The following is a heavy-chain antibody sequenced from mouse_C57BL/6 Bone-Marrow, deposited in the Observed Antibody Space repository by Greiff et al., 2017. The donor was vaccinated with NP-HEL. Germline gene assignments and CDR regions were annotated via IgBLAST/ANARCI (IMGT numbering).Heavy chain of an antibody. CDR1: GYTFTSYW. CDR3: ARRNYYAMDY. CDR2: IYPGSGST. J-gene: IGHJ4*01. V-gene: IGHV1-55*01. Sequence: QVQLQQSGAELVKPGASVKMSCKASGYTFTSYWITWVKQRPGQGLEWIGDIYPGSGSTNYNEKFKSKATLTVDTSASPAYMQLSSLTSEDSAVYYCARRNYYAMDYWGQGTSVTVSS.